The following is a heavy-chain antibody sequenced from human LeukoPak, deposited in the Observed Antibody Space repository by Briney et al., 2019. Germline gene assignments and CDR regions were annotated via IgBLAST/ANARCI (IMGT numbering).Heavy chain of an antibody. Sequence: GGSLRLSCAASGFTLSSYAMTWVRQAPGKGLEWVSDIGDSGATTYYADSVKGRFTISRDNSKNTLYLQMSSLRAEDTAVYFCASFHYYGSGAYYLSYWGQGTLVAVSS. CDR2: IGDSGATT. D-gene: IGHD3-10*01. CDR3: ASFHYYGSGAYYLSY. J-gene: IGHJ4*02. CDR1: GFTLSSYA. V-gene: IGHV3-23*01.